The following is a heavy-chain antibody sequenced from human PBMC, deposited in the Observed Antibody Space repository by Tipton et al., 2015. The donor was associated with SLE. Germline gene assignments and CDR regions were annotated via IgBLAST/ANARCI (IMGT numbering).Heavy chain of an antibody. CDR2: MNPDSGNT. Sequence: VQLVQSGAEVKKPGSSVKVSCKASGGTFSIYAISWVRQAPGQGLEWVGMMNPDSGNTDLAQKFQGRVTMTRNLSITTAFLELPSLRSEDTAVYYCAREVHYYMDVWGKGTTVTVSS. V-gene: IGHV1-8*02. CDR3: AREVHYYMDV. J-gene: IGHJ6*03. CDR1: GGTFSIYA.